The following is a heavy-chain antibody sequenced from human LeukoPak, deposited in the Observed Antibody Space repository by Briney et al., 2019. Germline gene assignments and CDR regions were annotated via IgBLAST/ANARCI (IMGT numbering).Heavy chain of an antibody. D-gene: IGHD3-22*01. Sequence: ASVKVSCKASGYTFTSYYMHWVRQAPGQGLEWMGIINPSGGSTSYAQKFQGRVTMTRDTSTSTVYMELSSLRSEDTAVYYCARDYYDSSGYPRSYNWFDPWGRGTLVTVSS. J-gene: IGHJ5*02. V-gene: IGHV1-46*01. CDR3: ARDYYDSSGYPRSYNWFDP. CDR1: GYTFTSYY. CDR2: INPSGGST.